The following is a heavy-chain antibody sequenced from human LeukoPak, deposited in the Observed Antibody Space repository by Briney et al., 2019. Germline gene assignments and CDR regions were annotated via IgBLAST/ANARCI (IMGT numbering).Heavy chain of an antibody. J-gene: IGHJ4*02. Sequence: GGSLRLSCEASGFTFDDYDMSWVRQAPGKGLEWVSGINWNGGSTSYADSVKGRLTISRDNAKKSLYLQMDSLSAEDTALYYCARDSLQLRQDRVFDYWGQGTLVTVSS. CDR2: INWNGGST. CDR1: GFTFDDYD. D-gene: IGHD6-13*01. V-gene: IGHV3-20*04. CDR3: ARDSLQLRQDRVFDY.